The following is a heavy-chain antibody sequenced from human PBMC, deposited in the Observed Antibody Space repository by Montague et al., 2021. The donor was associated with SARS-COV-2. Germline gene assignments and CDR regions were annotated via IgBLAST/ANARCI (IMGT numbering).Heavy chain of an antibody. D-gene: IGHD3-22*01. J-gene: IGHJ4*02. CDR3: ARVRYRSGHDF. Sequence: TLSLTCTVSGGSISSDDYYWSWIRQPPGKGLEWIGYIFYSGSAYYSPSLESRSTISIGTSKNQFSLRLTSVTAADTAVYYCARVRYRSGHDFWGQGTLVTVSS. CDR2: IFYSGSA. CDR1: GGSISSDDYY. V-gene: IGHV4-30-4*08.